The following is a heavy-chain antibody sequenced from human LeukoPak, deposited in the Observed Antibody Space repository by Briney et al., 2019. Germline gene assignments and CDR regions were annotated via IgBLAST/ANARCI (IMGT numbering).Heavy chain of an antibody. CDR2: IRSSSSTI. CDR3: ASSVTNDPFDY. V-gene: IGHV3-48*01. J-gene: IGHJ4*02. Sequence: GGSLRLSCAPSGFTFSSYAMRWVSQAPGEGLEWDSYIRSSSSTIYYADCVQGRFTISRDNAKNSLYLQMNSLRAEDTAVYYCASSVTNDPFDYWGQGTLVTVSS. CDR1: GFTFSSYA. D-gene: IGHD4-17*01.